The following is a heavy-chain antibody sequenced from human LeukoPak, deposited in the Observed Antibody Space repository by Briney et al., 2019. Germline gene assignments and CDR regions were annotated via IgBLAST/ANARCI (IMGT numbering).Heavy chain of an antibody. CDR3: TRGWYPDY. CDR1: GGSFSGYY. D-gene: IGHD6-13*01. CDR2: INHSGST. J-gene: IGHJ4*02. Sequence: SETLSLTCAVYGGSFSGYYWSWIRQPPGKGLEWIGEINHSGSTNYNPSLKSRVTISVDTSKNQFSLKLSSVTAADTAVYCCTRGWYPDYWGQGTLVTVSS. V-gene: IGHV4-34*01.